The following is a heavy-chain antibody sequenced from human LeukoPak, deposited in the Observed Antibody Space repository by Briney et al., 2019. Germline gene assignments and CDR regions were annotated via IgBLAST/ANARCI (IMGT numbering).Heavy chain of an antibody. V-gene: IGHV3-9*01. CDR3: AKDIGLATVVTYYFDY. Sequence: GGSLRISCAASGFTFDDYAMHWVRQAPGKGLEWVSGISWNSGSIGYADSVKGRFTISRDNAKNSLYLQMNSLRAEDTALYYCAKDIGLATVVTYYFDYWGQGTLVTVSS. CDR2: ISWNSGSI. J-gene: IGHJ4*02. D-gene: IGHD4-23*01. CDR1: GFTFDDYA.